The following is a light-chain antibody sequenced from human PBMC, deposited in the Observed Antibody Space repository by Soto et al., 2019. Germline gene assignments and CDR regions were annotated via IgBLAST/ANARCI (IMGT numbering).Light chain of an antibody. CDR1: SSDVGPYNY. CDR2: EVS. Sequence: QSALTQPASVSGSPGQSITISCTGTSSDVGPYNYVSWYQQHPGKAPKLMIYEVSNRPSGVSTRFSGSKSGNTASLTISGLQVEDEADYYCCSYTTGSTLVFGTGTKVTVL. V-gene: IGLV2-14*01. CDR3: CSYTTGSTLV. J-gene: IGLJ1*01.